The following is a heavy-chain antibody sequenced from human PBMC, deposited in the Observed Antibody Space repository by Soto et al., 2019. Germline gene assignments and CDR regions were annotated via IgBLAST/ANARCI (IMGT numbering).Heavy chain of an antibody. J-gene: IGHJ3*02. V-gene: IGHV3-23*01. Sequence: EVQLLESGGGLVQPGGSLRLSCAASGFTFSSYAMSWVRQAPGKGLEWVSAISGSGGSTYYADSVKGRFTISRDNSKNTLYLQMNSLIAEDTAVYYCAKDRSGWYDAFDIWGQGTMVTVSS. CDR3: AKDRSGWYDAFDI. CDR2: ISGSGGST. D-gene: IGHD6-19*01. CDR1: GFTFSSYA.